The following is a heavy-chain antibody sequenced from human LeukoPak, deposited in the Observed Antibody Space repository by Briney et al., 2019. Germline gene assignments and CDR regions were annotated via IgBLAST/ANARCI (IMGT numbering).Heavy chain of an antibody. J-gene: IGHJ1*01. CDR2: INPSGGST. Sequence: GASVKVSCKASGYTFINYYMHWVRQAPGQGVEWMGIINPSGGSTSYAQKFQGRVTMTRDTSTSTVYMELRSLRSEDTAVYYCARDESTSILWWWGQGTLVTVSS. D-gene: IGHD2-21*01. CDR3: ARDESTSILWW. V-gene: IGHV1-46*01. CDR1: GYTFINYY.